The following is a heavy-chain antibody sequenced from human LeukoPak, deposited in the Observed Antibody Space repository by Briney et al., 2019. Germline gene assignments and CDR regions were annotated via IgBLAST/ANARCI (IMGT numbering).Heavy chain of an antibody. CDR1: GFTVSSSH. Sequence: GGSLRLSCAASGFTVSSSHMSWVRQAPGKGLEWVSVIYSGGGSTYYADPVKGRFTISRDNSKNTVYLQMNSLRAEDTAVYYCARLETSLHYGMDVWGQGTTVIVSS. CDR2: IYSGGGST. V-gene: IGHV3-66*04. CDR3: ARLETSLHYGMDV. J-gene: IGHJ6*02.